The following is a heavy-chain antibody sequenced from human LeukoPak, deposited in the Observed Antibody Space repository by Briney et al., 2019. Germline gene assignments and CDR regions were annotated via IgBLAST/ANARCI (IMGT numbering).Heavy chain of an antibody. CDR2: IYYSGST. V-gene: IGHV4-61*01. D-gene: IGHD3-3*01. CDR1: GGSVSSGSYY. CDR3: AREREYYDFWSGYWVDYYCGMDV. J-gene: IGHJ6*02. Sequence: SETLSLTCTVSGGSVSSGSYYWSWIRQPPGKGLEWIGYIYYSGSTNYNPSLKSRVTISVDTSKNQFSLKLSSVTAADTAVYYCAREREYYDFWSGYWVDYYCGMDVWGQGTTVTVSS.